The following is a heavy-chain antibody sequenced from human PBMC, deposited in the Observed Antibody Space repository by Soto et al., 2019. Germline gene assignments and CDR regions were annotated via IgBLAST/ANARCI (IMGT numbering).Heavy chain of an antibody. CDR3: ARVMRVYAIRGDLDY. CDR2: IIPISGTA. CDR1: GGTFSTYG. D-gene: IGHD2-8*01. Sequence: QVQLVQSGAEVKKPGSSVKVSCKTSGGTFSTYGINWVRQAPGQGLEWVGGIIPISGTASYAQRFQGRVTITADESTSTAYMELSSLRSEDTAVYYWARVMRVYAIRGDLDYWGQGTLVTVSS. J-gene: IGHJ4*02. V-gene: IGHV1-69*01.